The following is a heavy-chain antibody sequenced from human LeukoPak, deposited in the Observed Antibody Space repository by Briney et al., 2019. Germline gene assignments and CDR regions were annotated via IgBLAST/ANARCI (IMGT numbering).Heavy chain of an antibody. CDR1: GFTFSSYW. D-gene: IGHD5-18*01. CDR3: ARLENVDTAYLDY. Sequence: GGSLRLSCAASGFTFSSYWMSWVRQAPGKGLEWVANIKQDGSEKYYVDSVKGRFTISRDNAKNSLYLQMNSLRAEDTAVYYCARLENVDTAYLDYWGQGTLVTVSS. CDR2: IKQDGSEK. V-gene: IGHV3-7*01. J-gene: IGHJ4*02.